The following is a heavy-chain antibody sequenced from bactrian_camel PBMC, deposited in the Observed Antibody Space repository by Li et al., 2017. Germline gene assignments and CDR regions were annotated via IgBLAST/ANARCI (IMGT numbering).Heavy chain of an antibody. CDR2: IDSSGGTP. J-gene: IGHJ4*01. D-gene: IGHD5*01. V-gene: IGHV3-3*01. CDR3: ATDRRTGTGSACRYSSGYPY. CDR1: GRTYSKWC. Sequence: GRTYSKWCMGWFRQVPGKEREGIATIDSSGGTPLYADSVKGRFTISQDNAKNTVYLQMNSLKPEDTAVYLCATDRRTGTGSACRYSSGYPYWGQGTQVTVS.